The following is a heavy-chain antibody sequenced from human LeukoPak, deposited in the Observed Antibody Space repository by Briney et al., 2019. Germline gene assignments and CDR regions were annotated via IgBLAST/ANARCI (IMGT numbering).Heavy chain of an antibody. Sequence: GESLKISCKGSGYSFTSYWIDWVRQMPGKGLEWMGIIYPGDSDTRYSPSFQGQVTISADKSISTAYLQWSSLKASDTAMYYCARHRPYSSGWRHFDYWGQGTLVTVSS. D-gene: IGHD6-19*01. J-gene: IGHJ4*02. CDR3: ARHRPYSSGWRHFDY. V-gene: IGHV5-51*01. CDR2: IYPGDSDT. CDR1: GYSFTSYW.